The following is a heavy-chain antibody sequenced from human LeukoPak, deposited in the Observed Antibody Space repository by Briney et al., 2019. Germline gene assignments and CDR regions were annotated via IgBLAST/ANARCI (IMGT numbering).Heavy chain of an antibody. Sequence: GASVKVSCKASGDTFTNYYIHWVRQAPGQGLEWMGWINPNSGGTNYAQKFQGWVTMTRDTSISTAYMELSRLRSDDTAVYYCARENEGTDAFDIWGQGTMVTVSS. CDR1: GDTFTNYY. J-gene: IGHJ3*02. V-gene: IGHV1-2*04. D-gene: IGHD1-1*01. CDR3: ARENEGTDAFDI. CDR2: INPNSGGT.